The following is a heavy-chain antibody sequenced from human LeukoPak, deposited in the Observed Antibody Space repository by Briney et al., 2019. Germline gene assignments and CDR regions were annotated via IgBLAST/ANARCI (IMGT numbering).Heavy chain of an antibody. D-gene: IGHD3-22*01. V-gene: IGHV4-30-2*02. Sequence: SQTLSLTCAVSGGSINSGGYSWSWIRQPPGKGLEWIGHIHHSGSAYYSPSLKSRVTISVDTSKNQFSLKLSSVTAADTAVYYCAGSRINSSGYYFEEHYFDYWGQGTLVTVSS. CDR1: GGSINSGGYS. J-gene: IGHJ4*02. CDR3: AGSRINSSGYYFEEHYFDY. CDR2: IHHSGSA.